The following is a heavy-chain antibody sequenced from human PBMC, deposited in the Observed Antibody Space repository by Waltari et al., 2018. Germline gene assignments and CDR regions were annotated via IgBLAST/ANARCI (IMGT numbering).Heavy chain of an antibody. CDR1: GFTFSSYG. J-gene: IGHJ4*02. D-gene: IGHD3-10*01. V-gene: IGHV3-33*01. CDR3: ARDLRRTGSFDY. Sequence: QVQLVESGGGVVQPGSSLRLSCSAFGFTFSSYGIHWVRQAPGKGLEWGAVIWYDGSNKYYADSVKGRFTISRDNSKNTLYLQMNSLRAEDTAVYYCARDLRRTGSFDYWGQGTLVTVSS. CDR2: IWYDGSNK.